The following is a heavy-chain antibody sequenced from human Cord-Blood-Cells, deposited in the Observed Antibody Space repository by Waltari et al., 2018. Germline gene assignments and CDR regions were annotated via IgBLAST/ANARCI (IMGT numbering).Heavy chain of an antibody. CDR1: GGTFSSYA. J-gene: IGHJ4*02. CDR2: IIPIFGTA. V-gene: IGHV1-69*01. Sequence: QVQLVQSGAEVKKPGSSVKVSCKASGGTFSSYAISWVRQAPGQGLEWMGGIIPIFGTANYEQKFQGRVTITADESTSTAYMELSSLRSEDTAVYYCARDSHCSSTSCYGNFDYWGQGTLVTVSS. CDR3: ARDSHCSSTSCYGNFDY. D-gene: IGHD2-2*01.